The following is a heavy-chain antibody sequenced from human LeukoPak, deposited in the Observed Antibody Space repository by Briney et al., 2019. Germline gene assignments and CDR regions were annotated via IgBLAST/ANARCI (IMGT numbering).Heavy chain of an antibody. CDR3: AHRLEEIDYYDSSGYYSSPPRFDY. D-gene: IGHD3-22*01. CDR1: GFSLSTSGVG. J-gene: IGHJ4*02. Sequence: SGPTLVNPTQTLTLTCTFSGFSLSTSGVGVGWIRQPPGKALEWLALIYWNDDKRYSPSLKSRLTITKDTSKNQVVLTMTNMDPVDTATYYCAHRLEEIDYYDSSGYYSSPPRFDYWGQGTLVTVSS. V-gene: IGHV2-5*01. CDR2: IYWNDDK.